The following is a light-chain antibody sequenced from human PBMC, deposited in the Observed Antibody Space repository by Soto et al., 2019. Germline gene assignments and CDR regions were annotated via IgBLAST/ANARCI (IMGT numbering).Light chain of an antibody. V-gene: IGLV1-40*01. CDR2: GNS. Sequence: QSVLTQPPSVSGAPGQRVTISCTGSSSNIGAGYDVHWYQQLPGTAPKLLIYGNSXXXXXXPDXXXGSKSGTSASLAITGLQAEDEADYYCQSYDSSLSALFGGGTKLTVL. CDR1: SSNIGAGYD. J-gene: IGLJ3*02. CDR3: QSYDSSLSAL.